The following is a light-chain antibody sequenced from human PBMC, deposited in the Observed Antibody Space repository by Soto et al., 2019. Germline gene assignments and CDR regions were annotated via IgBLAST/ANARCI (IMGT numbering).Light chain of an antibody. V-gene: IGLV2-14*01. CDR2: DVS. CDR3: SSYTSSSTLYV. Sequence: QSALTQPASVSGSPGQSITISCTGTSSDVGGYNYVSWYQQHPGKAPKLMIYDVSNRPSGVSNRFSGSKSGNTASLTISGLQAEDEADYYCSSYTSSSTLYVFGVWTKLTVL. J-gene: IGLJ1*01. CDR1: SSDVGGYNY.